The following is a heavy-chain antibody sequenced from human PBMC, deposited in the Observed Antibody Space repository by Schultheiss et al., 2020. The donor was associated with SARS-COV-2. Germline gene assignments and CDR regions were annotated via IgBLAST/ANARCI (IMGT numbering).Heavy chain of an antibody. CDR1: GFTFDDYA. CDR2: IWYDGSNK. Sequence: GGSLRLSCAASGFTFDDYAMHWVRQAPGKGLEWVAVIWYDGSNKYYADSVKGRFTISRDNSKNTLYLQMNSLRAEDTAVYYCARAVAGTALGFDPWGQGTLVTVSS. D-gene: IGHD6-19*01. CDR3: ARAVAGTALGFDP. J-gene: IGHJ5*02. V-gene: IGHV3-30*04.